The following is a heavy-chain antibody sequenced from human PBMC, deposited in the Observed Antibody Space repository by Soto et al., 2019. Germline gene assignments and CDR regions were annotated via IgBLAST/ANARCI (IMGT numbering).Heavy chain of an antibody. CDR1: GFTFSSYA. CDR2: ISYDGSNK. Sequence: GGSLRLSCAASGFTFSSYAMHWVRQAPGKGLEWVAVISYDGSNKYYADSVKGRFTISRDNSKNTLYLQMNSLRAEDTAVYYCARGSPHDGAFDIWGQGTMVTVSS. J-gene: IGHJ3*02. V-gene: IGHV3-30*04. CDR3: ARGSPHDGAFDI. D-gene: IGHD3-16*01.